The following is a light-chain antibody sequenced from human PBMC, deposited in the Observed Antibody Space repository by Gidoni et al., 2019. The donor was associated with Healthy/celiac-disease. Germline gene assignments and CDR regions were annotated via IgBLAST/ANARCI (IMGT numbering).Light chain of an antibody. J-gene: IGKJ5*01. CDR3: QQYDNLPP. V-gene: IGKV1-33*01. CDR2: DAS. Sequence: DIQMTQSPSSLSASVGDRVTITCQASQDISNYLNWYQQKPGKAPKLLIYDASNLETGVSSRFSGSGSGTDFTSTSSSLQPEDIATYYCQQYDNLPPFGEGTRLEIK. CDR1: QDISNY.